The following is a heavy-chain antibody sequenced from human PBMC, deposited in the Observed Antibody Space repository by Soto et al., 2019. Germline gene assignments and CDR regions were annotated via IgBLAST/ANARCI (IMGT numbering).Heavy chain of an antibody. CDR3: ATGGSLI. CDR1: GFTFSSYA. Sequence: EVQLLESGGGLVQPGWYLRLSCAASGFTFSSYAMSWVRQAPGKGLEWVSAISGSGGSTYYADSVKGRFTISRDNSKNTMYLQMNSLRAEETAVYYCATGGSLIWGQEKMVTVSS. D-gene: IGHD2-15*01. J-gene: IGHJ3*02. V-gene: IGHV3-23*01. CDR2: ISGSGGST.